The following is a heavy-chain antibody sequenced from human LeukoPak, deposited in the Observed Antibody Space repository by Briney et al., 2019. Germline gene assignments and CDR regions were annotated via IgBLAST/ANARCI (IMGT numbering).Heavy chain of an antibody. CDR2: ISGSGGST. CDR1: GFTFSSYA. V-gene: IGHV3-23*01. CDR3: AKWIISSGWYGV. D-gene: IGHD6-19*01. J-gene: IGHJ4*02. Sequence: GGSLRLSCAASGFTFSSYAMSWVRQAPGKGLEWVSAISGSGGSTYYADSVKGRFTISRDNSKNTLYLQMNSPRAEDTAVYYCAKWIISSGWYGVWGQGTLVTVSS.